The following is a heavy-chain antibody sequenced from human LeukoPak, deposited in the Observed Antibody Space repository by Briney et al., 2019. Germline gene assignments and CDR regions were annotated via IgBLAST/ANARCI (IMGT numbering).Heavy chain of an antibody. CDR2: IYYSGST. Sequence: PSQTLSLTCAVSGGSISSGGYYWSWIRQHPGKSLEWIGYIYYSGSTYYNPSLKSRVTISVDTSKNQFSLKLSSVTAADTAVYYCARDGPYYDILVWGQGTLVTVSS. CDR3: ARDGPYYDILV. V-gene: IGHV4-31*11. CDR1: GGSISSGGYY. D-gene: IGHD3-9*01. J-gene: IGHJ4*02.